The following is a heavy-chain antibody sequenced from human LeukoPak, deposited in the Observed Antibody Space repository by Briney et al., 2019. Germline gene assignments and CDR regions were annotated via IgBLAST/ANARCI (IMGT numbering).Heavy chain of an antibody. J-gene: IGHJ5*02. CDR3: ARDLPRFGGWLSA. CDR1: GYTFTGYS. V-gene: IGHV1-2*06. D-gene: IGHD3-16*01. CDR2: INLNSGGT. Sequence: GASVKVSCKASGYTFTGYSMHWVRQAPGQGLEWMGRINLNSGGTDYAQKFQGRVTMIRDTSISTVYMELNRLRSDDTAVYYCARDLPRFGGWLSAWGQGTLVTVSS.